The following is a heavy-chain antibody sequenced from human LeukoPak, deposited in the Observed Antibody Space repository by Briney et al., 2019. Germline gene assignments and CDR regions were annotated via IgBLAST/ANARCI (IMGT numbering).Heavy chain of an antibody. D-gene: IGHD2-2*01. CDR2: ISVSGGGT. Sequence: PGGSLRLSCAASGFTFSSYAMSWVRQAPGKGLEWVLAISVSGGGTYYADSVKGRFTISRDNSQHTLYLQMNSLRAEDTAVYYCASPFVGLGYCSSTSCSGYAFDIWGQGTMVTVSS. CDR3: ASPFVGLGYCSSTSCSGYAFDI. CDR1: GFTFSSYA. J-gene: IGHJ3*02. V-gene: IGHV3-23*01.